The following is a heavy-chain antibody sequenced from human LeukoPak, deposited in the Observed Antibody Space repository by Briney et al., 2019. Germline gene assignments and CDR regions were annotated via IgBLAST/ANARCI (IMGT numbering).Heavy chain of an antibody. CDR2: ISSSSSYI. J-gene: IGHJ4*02. CDR3: ARGGSYQLFDY. V-gene: IGHV3-21*01. Sequence: GGSLRLSCAASGFTFSSYSMNWVRQAPGKGLAWVSSISSSSSYIYYADSVKGRFTISRDNAKNSLYLQMNSLRGEDTAVYYCARGGSYQLFDYWGQGTLVTVSS. D-gene: IGHD1-26*01. CDR1: GFTFSSYS.